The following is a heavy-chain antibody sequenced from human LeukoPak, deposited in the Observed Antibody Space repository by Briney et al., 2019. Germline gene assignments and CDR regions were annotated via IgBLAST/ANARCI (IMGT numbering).Heavy chain of an antibody. CDR3: ATDIVVVPAALVDY. V-gene: IGHV3-21*01. J-gene: IGHJ4*02. CDR2: ISSSSSYI. CDR1: GFTFSSYS. D-gene: IGHD2-2*01. Sequence: PGGSLRLSCAASGFTFSSYSMNCVRQAPGKGLEWVSSISSSSSYIYYADSVKGRFTISRDNAKNSLYLQMNSLRAEDTAVYYCATDIVVVPAALVDYWGQGTLVTVSS.